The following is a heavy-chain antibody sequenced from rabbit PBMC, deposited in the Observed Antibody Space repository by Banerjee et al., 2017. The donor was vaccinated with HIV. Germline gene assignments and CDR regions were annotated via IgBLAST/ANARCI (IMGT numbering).Heavy chain of an antibody. D-gene: IGHD1-1*01. CDR1: GFTISSYH. Sequence: QSLEESGGDLVTPGGTLTLTCTASGFTISSYHMCCVRQAPGKGLEWIACINTSSGNTVYASWAKGRFTISKTSSTTVTLQMTSLTAADTATYFCARDLTGVIGWNFNLWGPGTLVTVS. CDR2: INTSSGNT. J-gene: IGHJ4*01. CDR3: ARDLTGVIGWNFNL. V-gene: IGHV1S40*01.